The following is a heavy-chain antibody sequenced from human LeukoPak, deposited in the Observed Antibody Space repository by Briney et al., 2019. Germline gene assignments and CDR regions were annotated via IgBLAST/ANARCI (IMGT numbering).Heavy chain of an antibody. D-gene: IGHD6-19*01. CDR2: INPSGGSA. J-gene: IGHJ1*01. V-gene: IGHV1-46*01. Sequence: ASVKVSCKASGYTFTSYYMHWVRQAPGQGLEWMGIINPSGGSASYAQKFQGRVTMTRDTSTSTVYMELSSLRSEDTAVYYCATRISGWAEYFQHWGQGTLVTVSS. CDR3: ATRISGWAEYFQH. CDR1: GYTFTSYY.